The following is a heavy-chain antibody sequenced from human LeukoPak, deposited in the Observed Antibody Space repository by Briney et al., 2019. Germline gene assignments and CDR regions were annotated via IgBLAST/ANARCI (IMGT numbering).Heavy chain of an antibody. CDR3: ARVYHNKSVYDI. Sequence: SETLSLTCTVSGGSINSGGFYWSWIRQPPGKGLEWIGYIYYSGTTYYNPSLQSRVTLSVDTSKKLFSLHLNSVTAADTAVYYCARVYHNKSVYDIWGQGTMVTVSS. CDR2: IYYSGTT. V-gene: IGHV4-31*03. J-gene: IGHJ3*02. D-gene: IGHD2-2*02. CDR1: GGSINSGGFY.